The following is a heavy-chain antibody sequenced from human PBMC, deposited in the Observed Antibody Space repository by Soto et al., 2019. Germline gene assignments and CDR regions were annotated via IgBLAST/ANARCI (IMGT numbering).Heavy chain of an antibody. Sequence: VQLVESGGGLVKPGGSLRLSCTASGFSFIDTWMTWVRQAPGKGLEWVGHIRSKTHGGTTEYAAPVKGRFTISRDDSETTLYLPMNGLKAEDTAVYYCTTDFLQTGTTFDFWGQGTLVTVSS. CDR3: TTDFLQTGTTFDF. J-gene: IGHJ5*01. CDR2: IRSKTHGGTT. V-gene: IGHV3-15*01. CDR1: GFSFIDTW. D-gene: IGHD1-1*01.